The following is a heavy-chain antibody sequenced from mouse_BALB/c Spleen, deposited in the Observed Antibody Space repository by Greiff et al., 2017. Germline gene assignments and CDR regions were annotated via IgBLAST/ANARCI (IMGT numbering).Heavy chain of an antibody. CDR3: ARVGDGFPFYYAMDY. CDR1: GFSLTGYG. Sequence: VKLMESGPGLVAPSQSLSITCTVSGFSLTGYGVNWVRQPPGKGLEWLGMIWGDGSTDYNSALKSRLSISKDNSKSQVFLKMNSLQTDDTARYYCARVGDGFPFYYAMDYWGQGTSVTVSS. CDR2: IWGDGST. D-gene: IGHD1-1*01. V-gene: IGHV2-6-7*01. J-gene: IGHJ4*01.